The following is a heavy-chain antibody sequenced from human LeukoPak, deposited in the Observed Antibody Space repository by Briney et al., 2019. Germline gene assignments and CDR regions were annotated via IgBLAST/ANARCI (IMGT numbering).Heavy chain of an antibody. CDR1: GGSISSYY. CDR2: IYYSGST. Sequence: SETLSLTCTVSGGSISSYYWSWIRQPPGKGLEWIGYIYYSGSTNYNPSLKSRVTISVDTSKNQFSLKLGSVTAADTAVYYCARAPDIVATINAFDIWGQGTMVTVSS. D-gene: IGHD5-12*01. CDR3: ARAPDIVATINAFDI. V-gene: IGHV4-59*01. J-gene: IGHJ3*02.